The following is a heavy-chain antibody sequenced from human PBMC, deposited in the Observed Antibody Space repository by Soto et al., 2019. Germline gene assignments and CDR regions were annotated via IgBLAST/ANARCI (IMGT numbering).Heavy chain of an antibody. CDR2: IYYSGST. CDR1: GGSISSYY. D-gene: IGHD1-26*01. Sequence: PSETLSLTCTVSGGSISSYYWSWIRQPSGKGLEWIGYIYYSGSTNYNPSLKSRVTISVDTSKNQFSLKLSSVTAADTAVYYCATGSGKYYYYGMDVWGQGTTVTVSS. J-gene: IGHJ6*02. CDR3: ATGSGKYYYYGMDV. V-gene: IGHV4-59*01.